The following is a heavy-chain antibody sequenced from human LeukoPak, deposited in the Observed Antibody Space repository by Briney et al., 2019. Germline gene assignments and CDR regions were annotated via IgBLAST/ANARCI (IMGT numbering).Heavy chain of an antibody. J-gene: IGHJ4*02. CDR3: ARELWFGEHLYFDY. D-gene: IGHD3-10*01. Sequence: SETLSLTCTVSGGSISSYYWSWIRQPAGKGLEWIGRIYTSGSTNYNTSLKSRVTMSVDTSKNQFSLKLSSVTAADTAVYYCARELWFGEHLYFDYWGQGTLVTVSS. V-gene: IGHV4-4*07. CDR2: IYTSGST. CDR1: GGSISSYY.